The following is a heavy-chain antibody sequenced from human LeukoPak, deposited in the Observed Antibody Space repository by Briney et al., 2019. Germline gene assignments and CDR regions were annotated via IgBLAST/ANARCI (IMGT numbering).Heavy chain of an antibody. CDR2: ISRNGGST. Sequence: GGSLRLSCAASGFTFSSYAMHWVRQAPGKGLEYASAISRNGGSTYYANSTKGRFTISRDNSKNTLYLQMGSLRAEDMAVYYCARDPERYCSGGSCYSGLYYYYYMDVWGKGTTVTVSS. J-gene: IGHJ6*03. V-gene: IGHV3-64*01. CDR3: ARDPERYCSGGSCYSGLYYYYYMDV. D-gene: IGHD2-15*01. CDR1: GFTFSSYA.